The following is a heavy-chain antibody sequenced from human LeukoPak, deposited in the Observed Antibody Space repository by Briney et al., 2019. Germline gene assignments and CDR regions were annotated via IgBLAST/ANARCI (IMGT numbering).Heavy chain of an antibody. J-gene: IGHJ4*02. D-gene: IGHD5-18*01. CDR2: INPSGGST. CDR1: GYTFTSYY. Sequence: GASVKVSCKASGYTFTSYYMHWVRQAPGQGLEWMGIINPSGGSTSYAQKFQGRVTMTRDTSTSTVYMELSSLRSEDTAVYYCAKGWQALGYTYGSYYFDYWGQGTLVTVSS. V-gene: IGHV1-46*01. CDR3: AKGWQALGYTYGSYYFDY.